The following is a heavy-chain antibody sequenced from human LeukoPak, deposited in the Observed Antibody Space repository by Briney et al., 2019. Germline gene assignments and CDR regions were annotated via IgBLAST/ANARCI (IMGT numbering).Heavy chain of an antibody. CDR2: IYGGVNT. J-gene: IGHJ4*02. D-gene: IGHD1-1*01. Sequence: HSGGSLRLSCAASGFTVSRNYMSWVRQAPGKGLEWVSVIYGGVNTVYADSVQGRFTISRDNSKNTLYLQMSSLRAEDTAVYYCAKSPKTGFLFDYWGKGTLVTVSS. CDR1: GFTVSRNY. CDR3: AKSPKTGFLFDY. V-gene: IGHV3-66*01.